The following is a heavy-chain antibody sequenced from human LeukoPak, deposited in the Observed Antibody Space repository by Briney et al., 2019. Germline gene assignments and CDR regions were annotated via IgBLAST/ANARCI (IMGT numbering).Heavy chain of an antibody. CDR2: ISGSGGST. CDR1: GFTFSSYA. D-gene: IGHD3-3*01. J-gene: IGHJ4*02. Sequence: PGGSLRLSCAASGFTFSSYAMSWVRQAPGKGLEWVSAISGSGGSTYYADSVKGRFTISRDNSKNTLYLQMNSLRAEDTAVYYCAKDPSHYDFWSVDPPGAYWGQGTLVTVSS. V-gene: IGHV3-23*01. CDR3: AKDPSHYDFWSVDPPGAY.